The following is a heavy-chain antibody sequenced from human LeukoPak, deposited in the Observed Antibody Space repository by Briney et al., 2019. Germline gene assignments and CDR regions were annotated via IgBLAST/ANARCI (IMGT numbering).Heavy chain of an antibody. V-gene: IGHV4-30-4*08. CDR1: GGSISSGDYY. D-gene: IGHD3-3*01. CDR3: ARESDFWSGYLN. CDR2: IYYSGST. Sequence: SQTLSLTCTVSGGSISSGDYYWSWIRQPPGKGLEWIGYIYYSGSTYYNPSLKSRVTISVDTSKNQFSLKLSSATAADTAVYYCARESDFWSGYLNWGQGTLVTVSS. J-gene: IGHJ4*02.